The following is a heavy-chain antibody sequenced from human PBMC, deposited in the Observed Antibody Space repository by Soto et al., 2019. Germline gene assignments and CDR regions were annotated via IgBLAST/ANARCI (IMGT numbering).Heavy chain of an antibody. V-gene: IGHV3-30-3*01. CDR1: GFTFSSYA. D-gene: IGHD6-13*01. CDR2: ISYDGSNK. CDR3: ARDRRQQLVLGYYYYGMDV. J-gene: IGHJ6*02. Sequence: PGGSLRLSCAASGFTFSSYAMHWVRQAPGKGLEWVAVISYDGSNKYYADSVKGRFTISRDNSKNTLYLQMNSLRAEDTAVYYCARDRRQQLVLGYYYYGMDVWGQGTTVTVSS.